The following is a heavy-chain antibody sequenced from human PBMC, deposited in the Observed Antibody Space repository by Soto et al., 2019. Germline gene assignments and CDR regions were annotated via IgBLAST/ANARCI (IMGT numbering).Heavy chain of an antibody. CDR3: ARENSGSRSPYYYYGMDV. CDR1: GGSISSGGYY. D-gene: IGHD3-10*01. CDR2: IYYSGST. Sequence: PSETLSLTCTFSGGSISSGGYYLSWIRQHPGKGLEWIGYIYYSGSTYYNPSLKSRVTISVDTSKNQFSLKLSSVTAADTAVYYCARENSGSRSPYYYYGMDVWGQGTTVTVSS. V-gene: IGHV4-31*03. J-gene: IGHJ6*02.